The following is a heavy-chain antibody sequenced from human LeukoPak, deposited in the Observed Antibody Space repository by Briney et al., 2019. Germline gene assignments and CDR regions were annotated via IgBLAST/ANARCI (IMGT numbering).Heavy chain of an antibody. V-gene: IGHV4-4*07. CDR3: ARDRRVGATTLRWFDP. CDR2: IYTSGST. J-gene: IGHJ5*02. CDR1: GGSISSYY. Sequence: SETLSLTCTVSGGSISSYYWSWIRQPAGKGLEWIGRIYTSGSTNYNPSLKSRVTMSVDTSKNQFSLKLSSVTAADTAVYYCARDRRVGATTLRWFDPWGQGTLVTVPS. D-gene: IGHD1-26*01.